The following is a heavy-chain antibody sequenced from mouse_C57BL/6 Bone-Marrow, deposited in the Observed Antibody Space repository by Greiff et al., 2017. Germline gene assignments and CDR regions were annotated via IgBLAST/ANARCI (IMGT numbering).Heavy chain of an antibody. CDR2: IYPGSGST. CDR1: GYTFTSYW. D-gene: IGHD1-1*01. V-gene: IGHV1-55*01. Sequence: QVQLQQSGAELVKPGASVKMSCKASGYTFTSYWITWVKQSPGQGLEWIGDIYPGSGSTNYKEKFKSKATLTVDTSSSTAYMQLSSLTSEDSDVYYCAREYCGSSYADYWGQGTTLTVSS. J-gene: IGHJ2*01. CDR3: AREYCGSSYADY.